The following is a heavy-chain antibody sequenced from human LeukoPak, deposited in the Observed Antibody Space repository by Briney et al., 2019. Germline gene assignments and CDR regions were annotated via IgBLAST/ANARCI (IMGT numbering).Heavy chain of an antibody. V-gene: IGHV1-8*01. D-gene: IGHD3-9*01. CDR1: GYTFTSYD. CDR2: MNPNSGNT. CDR3: ARVLRYFDWLPTNYYYGMDV. Sequence: ATVKVSCKASGYTFTSYDINWVRQATGQGLEWMGWMNPNSGNTGYAQKFQGRVTMTRNTSISTAYMELSSPRSEDTAVYYCARVLRYFDWLPTNYYYGMDVWGQGTTVTVSS. J-gene: IGHJ6*02.